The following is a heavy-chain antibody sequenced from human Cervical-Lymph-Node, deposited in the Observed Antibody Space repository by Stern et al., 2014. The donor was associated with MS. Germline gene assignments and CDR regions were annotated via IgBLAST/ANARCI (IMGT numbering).Heavy chain of an antibody. CDR1: GASITSGAYY. J-gene: IGHJ4*02. CDR2: IFNSEKT. D-gene: IGHD3-22*01. V-gene: IGHV4-31*03. Sequence: VQLVQSGPGLVKPSQTLSLTCTVSGASITSGAYYWSWIRQHPGKGLAWIGYIFNSEKTYYDPSLKSRITILADTSKNQFSLKLSSVTAADTAVYYCARYYYDSTGYRVLFDYWGQGTLVTVSS. CDR3: ARYYYDSTGYRVLFDY.